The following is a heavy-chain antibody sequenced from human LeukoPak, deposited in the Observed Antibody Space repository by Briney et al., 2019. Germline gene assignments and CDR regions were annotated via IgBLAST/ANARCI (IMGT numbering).Heavy chain of an antibody. CDR2: INHSGST. Sequence: SEILSLTCAVYGGSFSGYYWSWLRQPPGKGLEWIGEINHSGSTNYNPSLKSRITISVDTSKNQFSLKLISVTAADTAVYYCARKASIRGGFHWGQGTLVTVSS. CDR1: GGSFSGYY. J-gene: IGHJ4*02. CDR3: ARKASIRGGFH. D-gene: IGHD2-2*01. V-gene: IGHV4-34*01.